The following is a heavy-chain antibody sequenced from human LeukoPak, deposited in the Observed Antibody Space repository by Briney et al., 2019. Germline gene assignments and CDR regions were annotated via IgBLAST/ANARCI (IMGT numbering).Heavy chain of an antibody. V-gene: IGHV4-34*01. Sequence: SETLSLTCAVYGGSFSGYYWSWIRQPPGKGLEWSGEINHSGSTNYNPSLKSRVTISVDTSKNQFSLKLSSVTAADTAVYYCARGVGLRVINWFDPWGQGTLVTVSS. CDR3: ARGVGLRVINWFDP. CDR1: GGSFSGYY. CDR2: INHSGST. J-gene: IGHJ5*02. D-gene: IGHD3-16*02.